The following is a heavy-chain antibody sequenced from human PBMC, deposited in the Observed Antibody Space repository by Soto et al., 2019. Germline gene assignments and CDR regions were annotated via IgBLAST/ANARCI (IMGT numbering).Heavy chain of an antibody. Sequence: GESLKISCKASGYTFTGYYMHWVRQAPGQGLEWMGWINPNSGGTNYAQKFQGWVTMTRDTSISTAYMELSRLRSDDTAVYYCARGGLGYCSGGSCYSDYWGQGTLVTVSS. CDR1: GYTFTGYY. J-gene: IGHJ4*02. CDR2: INPNSGGT. D-gene: IGHD2-15*01. CDR3: ARGGLGYCSGGSCYSDY. V-gene: IGHV1-2*04.